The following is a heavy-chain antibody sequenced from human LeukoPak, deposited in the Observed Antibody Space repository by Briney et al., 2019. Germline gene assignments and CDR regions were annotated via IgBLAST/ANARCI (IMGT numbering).Heavy chain of an antibody. Sequence: PGRSLRLSCAASGFTLTTHGMHWVRQAPGKGLEWVAVIWFDGSQTYYADSVKGRFTISRDTSKNTLYLQMSSLRAEDTAVYYCARDPESPFDYWGQGNLVTVS. CDR3: ARDPESPFDY. V-gene: IGHV3-33*01. J-gene: IGHJ4*02. D-gene: IGHD1-14*01. CDR2: IWFDGSQT. CDR1: GFTLTTHG.